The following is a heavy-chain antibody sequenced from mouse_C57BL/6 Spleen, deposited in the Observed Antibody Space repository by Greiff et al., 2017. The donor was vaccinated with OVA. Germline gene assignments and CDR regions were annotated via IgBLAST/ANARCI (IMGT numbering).Heavy chain of an antibody. J-gene: IGHJ4*01. Sequence: VQLQQPGAELVKPGASVKLSCKASGYTFTSYWMHWVKQRTGQGLEWIGMIHPNSGSTNYNEKFKSKATLTVDKSTSTAYMQLSSLTSEDSAVYYCASTTAHRGAMDYWGQGTSVTVSS. D-gene: IGHD1-2*01. CDR1: GYTFTSYW. CDR2: IHPNSGST. CDR3: ASTTAHRGAMDY. V-gene: IGHV1-64*01.